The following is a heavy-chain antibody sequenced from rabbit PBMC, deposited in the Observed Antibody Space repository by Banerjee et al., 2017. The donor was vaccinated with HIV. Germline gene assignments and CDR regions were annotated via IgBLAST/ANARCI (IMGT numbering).Heavy chain of an antibody. CDR2: IYTSNLKP. D-gene: IGHD4-1*01. V-gene: IGHV1S45*01. Sequence: QERLVESGGGLVQPGASLTLTCTASGFSFSSSYDICWVRQAPGKGLEWIACIYTSNLKPDCASGAKGRFAIPKTSSTTVTLQMTSLTGADSATYCCARDSGRGLYIDGYINLCGPGTLVTAS. CDR3: ARDSGRGLYIDGYINL. J-gene: IGHJ4*01. CDR1: GFSFSSSYD.